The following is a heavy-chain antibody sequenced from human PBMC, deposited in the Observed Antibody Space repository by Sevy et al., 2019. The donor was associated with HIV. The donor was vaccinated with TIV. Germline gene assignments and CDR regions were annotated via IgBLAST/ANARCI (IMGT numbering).Heavy chain of an antibody. Sequence: GGSLRLSCAASGFAFSNYYAMHWVRQAPGKGLEWVSAISGSGGSTYYADSVKGRFTISRDNSKNTLYLQMNSLRAEDTAVYYCAKEPALRAPHPYFDYWGQGTLVTVSS. V-gene: IGHV3-23*01. CDR1: GFAFSNYYA. J-gene: IGHJ4*02. CDR3: AKEPALRAPHPYFDY. CDR2: ISGSGGST.